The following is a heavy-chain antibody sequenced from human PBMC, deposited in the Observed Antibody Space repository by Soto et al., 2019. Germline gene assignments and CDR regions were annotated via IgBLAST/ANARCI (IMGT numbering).Heavy chain of an antibody. J-gene: IGHJ4*02. CDR1: GFTFSSYG. D-gene: IGHD5-12*01. Sequence: QVQLVESGGGVVQPGRSLRLSCAASGFTFSSYGMHWVRQAPGKGLEWVAVISYDGSNKYYADSVKGRFTISRDNSKNTLYLQMSSLRAEDTAVYYCAKAGYSGYDYLDYWGQGTLVTVSS. CDR3: AKAGYSGYDYLDY. V-gene: IGHV3-30*18. CDR2: ISYDGSNK.